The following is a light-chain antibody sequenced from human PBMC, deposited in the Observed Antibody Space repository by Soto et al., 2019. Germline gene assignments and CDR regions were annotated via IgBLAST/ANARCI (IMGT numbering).Light chain of an antibody. CDR1: ESIRNW. CDR3: QQYTSYPWT. J-gene: IGKJ1*01. Sequence: DIRMTQSPSTLSASIVDRATTTCRASESIRNWLAWYQQKPGKAPKLLIYDVSRLESGVPSRISGSGSGTEFTLTISSLQPDDFATYYCQQYTSYPWTCGQGTKVDIK. V-gene: IGKV1-5*03. CDR2: DVS.